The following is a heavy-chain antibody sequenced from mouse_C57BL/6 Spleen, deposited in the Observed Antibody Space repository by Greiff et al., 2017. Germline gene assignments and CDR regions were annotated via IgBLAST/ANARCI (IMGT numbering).Heavy chain of an antibody. D-gene: IGHD1-1*01. Sequence: QVQLQQPGAELVKPGASVKMSCKASGYTFTSYWITWVKQRPGQGLEWIGDIYPGSGSTNYNEKFKGKATLTVDTSSSTAYMQLSSLTSEDSAVYYCARTSSCEGYFDYWGQGTTLTVSS. V-gene: IGHV1-55*01. CDR3: ARTSSCEGYFDY. CDR1: GYTFTSYW. CDR2: IYPGSGST. J-gene: IGHJ2*01.